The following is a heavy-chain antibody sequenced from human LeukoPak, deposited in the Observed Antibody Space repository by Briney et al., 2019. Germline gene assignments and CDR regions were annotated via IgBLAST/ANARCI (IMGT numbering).Heavy chain of an antibody. CDR2: IIPIFGTA. Sequence: ASVKVSCKASGGTFSSYAISWVRQAPGQGLEWMGGIIPIFGTANYAQKFQGRVTITADKSTSIAYMELSSLRSEDTAVYYCAREGRRRFGGPHWFDPWGQGTLVTVSS. V-gene: IGHV1-69*06. J-gene: IGHJ5*02. CDR1: GGTFSSYA. CDR3: AREGRRRFGGPHWFDP. D-gene: IGHD3-10*01.